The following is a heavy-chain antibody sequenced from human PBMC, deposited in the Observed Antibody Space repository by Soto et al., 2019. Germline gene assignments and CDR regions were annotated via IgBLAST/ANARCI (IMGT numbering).Heavy chain of an antibody. Sequence: PGESLKISCKGSGYSFTSYWIGWVRQMPGKGLEWMGIIYPGDSDTRYSPSFQGQVTISADKSISTAYLQWSSLKASDTAMYYCARHAYCGGDCSFHYFDYWGQGTLVTVSS. CDR1: GYSFTSYW. D-gene: IGHD2-21*02. J-gene: IGHJ4*02. V-gene: IGHV5-51*01. CDR3: ARHAYCGGDCSFHYFDY. CDR2: IYPGDSDT.